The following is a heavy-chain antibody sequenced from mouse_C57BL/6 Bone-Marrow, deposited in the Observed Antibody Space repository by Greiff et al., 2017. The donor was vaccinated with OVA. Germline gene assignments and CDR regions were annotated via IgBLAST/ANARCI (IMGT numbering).Heavy chain of an antibody. CDR3: ARGGQLRLFAY. CDR1: GFTFSSYA. Sequence: EVKVVESGGGLVKPGGSLKLSCAASGFTFSSYAMSWVRQTPEKRLEWVATISDGGSYTYYPDNVKGRFTISRDNAKNNLYLQMSHLKSEDTAMYYCARGGQLRLFAYWGQGTLVTVSA. D-gene: IGHD3-2*02. V-gene: IGHV5-4*03. J-gene: IGHJ3*01. CDR2: ISDGGSYT.